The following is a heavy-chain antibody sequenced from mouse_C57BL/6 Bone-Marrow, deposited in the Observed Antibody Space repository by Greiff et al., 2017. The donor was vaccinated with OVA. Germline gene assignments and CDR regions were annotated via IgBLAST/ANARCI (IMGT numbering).Heavy chain of an antibody. CDR1: GYTFTSYW. D-gene: IGHD2-3*01. Sequence: VQLQQSGAELVKPGASVKLSCKASGYTFTSYWMQWVKQRPGQGLEWIGEIDPSDSYTNYNQKFKGKATLTVDTSSSTASMQLSSLTSEDAAVYYCARERWLLRGFDVWGTGTTVTVSS. J-gene: IGHJ1*03. CDR3: ARERWLLRGFDV. V-gene: IGHV1-50*01. CDR2: IDPSDSYT.